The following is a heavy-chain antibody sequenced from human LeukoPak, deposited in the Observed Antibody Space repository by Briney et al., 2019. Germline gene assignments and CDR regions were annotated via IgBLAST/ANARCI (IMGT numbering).Heavy chain of an antibody. CDR2: IYYSGST. CDR1: GGSISSSSYY. J-gene: IGHJ5*02. CDR3: ARHFAHRSGSYYTPISSYWFDP. V-gene: IGHV4-39*01. D-gene: IGHD3-10*01. Sequence: SETLSLTCTVSGGSISSSSYYWGWIRQPPGKGLEWIGSIYYSGSTYYNPSLKSRVTISVDTSKNQFSLKLSSVTAADTAVYYCARHFAHRSGSYYTPISSYWFDPWGQGTLVTVSS.